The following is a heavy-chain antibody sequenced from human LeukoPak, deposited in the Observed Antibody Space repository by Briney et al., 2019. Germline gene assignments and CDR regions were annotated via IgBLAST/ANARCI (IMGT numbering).Heavy chain of an antibody. CDR3: AKDRYYGSNNYFYYMDV. CDR1: GFTFSRHA. V-gene: IGHV3-30*09. CDR2: ISYDGSNK. D-gene: IGHD3-10*01. Sequence: GSLRLSCAASGFTFSRHAIHWVRQAPDKGLEWVAVISYDGSNKYYADSVKGRFAISRDNSKNTLFLQMSSLRAEDTAVYYCAKDRYYGSNNYFYYMDVWGKGTTVTVSS. J-gene: IGHJ6*03.